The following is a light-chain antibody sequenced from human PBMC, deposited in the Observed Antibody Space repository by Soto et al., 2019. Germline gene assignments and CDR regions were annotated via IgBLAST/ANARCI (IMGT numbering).Light chain of an antibody. CDR2: EVS. CDR1: SSDVSIYNY. CDR3: SSYTSGSTYV. J-gene: IGLJ1*01. V-gene: IGLV2-14*01. Sequence: LTQPASVSGSPGQSITISCTGTSSDVSIYNYVSWYQQHPGKAPKLMISEVSNRPSGVSNRFSGSKSGNTASLTISGLQAEDEADYYCSSYTSGSTYVFGTGTKVTVL.